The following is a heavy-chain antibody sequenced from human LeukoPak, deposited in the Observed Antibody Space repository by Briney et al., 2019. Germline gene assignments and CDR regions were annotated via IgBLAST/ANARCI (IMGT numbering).Heavy chain of an antibody. J-gene: IGHJ3*02. CDR3: AKGAVGATLLGDAFDI. CDR2: ISWNSGGI. D-gene: IGHD1-26*01. CDR1: GFTFDDYA. V-gene: IGHV3-9*01. Sequence: PGRSLRLSCAASGFTFDDYAMHWVRQAPGKGLEWVSGISWNSGGIGYADSVKGRFTISRDNAKNSLYLQMNSLRAEDTALYYCAKGAVGATLLGDAFDIWGQGTMVTVSS.